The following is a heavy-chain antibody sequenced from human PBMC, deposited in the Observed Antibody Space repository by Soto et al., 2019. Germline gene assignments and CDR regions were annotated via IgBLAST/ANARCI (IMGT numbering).Heavy chain of an antibody. V-gene: IGHV4-4*07. D-gene: IGHD6-13*01. Sequence: SETLSLTCTVSGASMNSYHWSWIRRPAGKGLEWIGHIHSSGSTNYNPSLKSRVTMSVDTSKNQFSLRLMSLTAADTAVYYCARDQGVAAAGITWFDPWGQGSLVTVSS. CDR3: ARDQGVAAAGITWFDP. CDR1: GASMNSYH. J-gene: IGHJ5*02. CDR2: IHSSGST.